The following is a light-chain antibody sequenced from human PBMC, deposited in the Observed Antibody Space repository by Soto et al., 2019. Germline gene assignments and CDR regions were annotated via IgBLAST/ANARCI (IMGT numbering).Light chain of an antibody. Sequence: QSVLTQPPSVSGAPGQRVTISCTGSNSDIGAHYVYWYQQLPGTAPKLLIYRNNQRPSGVPDRFSGSKSGTSASLAISGLRSEDEADYYCAAWDDSLSGWVFGGGTKLTVL. V-gene: IGLV1-47*01. J-gene: IGLJ3*02. CDR1: NSDIGAHY. CDR3: AAWDDSLSGWV. CDR2: RNN.